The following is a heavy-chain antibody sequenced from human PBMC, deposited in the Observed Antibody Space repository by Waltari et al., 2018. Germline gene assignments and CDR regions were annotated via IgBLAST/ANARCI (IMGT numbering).Heavy chain of an antibody. CDR1: GGSISSSSYY. CDR2: IYYSGST. CDR3: ARLGSSEVFDY. V-gene: IGHV4-39*01. D-gene: IGHD6-19*01. J-gene: IGHJ4*02. Sequence: QLQLQESGPGLVKPSETLSLTCTVSGGSISSSSYYWGWIRQPPGKGLEWIGSIYYSGSTYDNPSLKSRVTISVDTSKNQFSLKLSSVTAADTAVYYCARLGSSEVFDYWGQGTLVTVSS.